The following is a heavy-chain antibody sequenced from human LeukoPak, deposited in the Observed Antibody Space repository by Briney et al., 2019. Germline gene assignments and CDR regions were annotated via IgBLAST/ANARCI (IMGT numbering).Heavy chain of an antibody. CDR2: IYHSGST. J-gene: IGHJ5*02. V-gene: IGHV4-39*07. Sequence: PSETLSLTCTVSGGSISSSNYYWGWIRQPPGKGLEWIGSIYHSGSTYYNPSLKSRVTISVDTSKNQFSLKLSSVTAADTAVYYCARDSRFDSSGYAGWFDPWGQGTLVTVSS. CDR3: ARDSRFDSSGYAGWFDP. D-gene: IGHD3-22*01. CDR1: GGSISSSNYY.